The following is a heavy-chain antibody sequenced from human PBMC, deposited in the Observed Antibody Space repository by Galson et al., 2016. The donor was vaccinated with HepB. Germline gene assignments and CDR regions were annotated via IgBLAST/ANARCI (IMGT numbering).Heavy chain of an antibody. CDR2: IKPDGTTK. J-gene: IGHJ4*02. CDR3: ARPVSADEGLGN. CDR1: GFTFSSYS. Sequence: SLRLSCAASGFTFSSYSMNWVRQAPGKGLEWVANIKPDGTTKNYVGSVRGRFTIARDNAKNSLYLQMNSLRPEDTATYYCARPVSADEGLGNWGQGTLVTVSS. D-gene: IGHD2-8*01. V-gene: IGHV3-7*01.